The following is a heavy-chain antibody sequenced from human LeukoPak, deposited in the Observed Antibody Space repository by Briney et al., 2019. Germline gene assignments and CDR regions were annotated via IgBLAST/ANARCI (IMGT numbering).Heavy chain of an antibody. J-gene: IGHJ4*02. D-gene: IGHD6-19*01. Sequence: GGSLKISCEGSGYNFANYWIGWVRQMPGKGLEWMGIIYPGDSDTRYSTSFQGQVTISADKSISTAYLQWSSLKASDTAMYYCARHFGYSSGWYLDYWGQGTLVTVSS. V-gene: IGHV5-51*01. CDR1: GYNFANYW. CDR2: IYPGDSDT. CDR3: ARHFGYSSGWYLDY.